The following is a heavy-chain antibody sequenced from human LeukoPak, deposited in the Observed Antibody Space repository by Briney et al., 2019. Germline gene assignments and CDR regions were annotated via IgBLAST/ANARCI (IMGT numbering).Heavy chain of an antibody. CDR2: INPSGGST. CDR3: ARGAGADSGDY. CDR1: GYTFTNYY. J-gene: IGHJ4*02. Sequence: GASVKVSCKASGYTFTNYYMYWVRQAPGQGLEWMGIINPSGGSTTYAQKFQGRVTMTRDTSTSTVYMELSSLRSEDTAVYYCARGAGADSGDYWAREPWSPSPQ. V-gene: IGHV1-46*01. D-gene: IGHD4-23*01.